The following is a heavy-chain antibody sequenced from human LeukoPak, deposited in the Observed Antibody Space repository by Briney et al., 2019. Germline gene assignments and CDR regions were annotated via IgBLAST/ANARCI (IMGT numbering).Heavy chain of an antibody. Sequence: GGSLRLSCAASGFTVSSNYMSWVRQPPGKGLEWVSVIYSGGSTYYADSVKGRFTISRDNSKNTLYLQMNSLRAEDTAVYYCATHLAAKGYFDYWAREPWSPSPQ. D-gene: IGHD6-19*01. CDR3: ATHLAAKGYFDY. CDR1: GFTVSSNY. J-gene: IGHJ4*02. V-gene: IGHV3-53*01. CDR2: IYSGGST.